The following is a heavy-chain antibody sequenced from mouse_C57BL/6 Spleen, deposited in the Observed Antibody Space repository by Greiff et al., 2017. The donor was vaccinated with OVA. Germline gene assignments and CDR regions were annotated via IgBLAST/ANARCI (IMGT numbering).Heavy chain of an antibody. CDR3: ATTTVVALRAMDY. Sequence: QVQLKQPGAELVKPGASVKMSCKASGYTFTSYWITWVKQRPGQGLEWIGDIYPGSGSTNYNEKFKSKATLTVDTSSSTAYMQLSSLTSEDSAVYYCATTTVVALRAMDYWGQGTSVTVSS. V-gene: IGHV1-55*01. CDR2: IYPGSGST. J-gene: IGHJ4*01. D-gene: IGHD1-1*01. CDR1: GYTFTSYW.